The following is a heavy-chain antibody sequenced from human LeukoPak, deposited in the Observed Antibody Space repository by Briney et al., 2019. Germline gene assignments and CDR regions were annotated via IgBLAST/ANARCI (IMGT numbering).Heavy chain of an antibody. CDR2: MNPNSGNT. J-gene: IGHJ4*02. CDR1: GYTFTSYD. V-gene: IGHV1-8*01. CDR3: ARGVYSSSWYANFDY. Sequence: ASVKVSCKASGYTFTSYDINWVRQATGQGLEWMRWMNPNSGNTGYAQKFQGRVTMTRNTSISTAYMELSSLRSEDTAVYYCARGVYSSSWYANFDYWGQGTLVTVSS. D-gene: IGHD6-13*01.